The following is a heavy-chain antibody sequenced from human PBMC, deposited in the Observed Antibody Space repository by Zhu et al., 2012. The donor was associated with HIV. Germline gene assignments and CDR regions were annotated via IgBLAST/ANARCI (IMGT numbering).Heavy chain of an antibody. Sequence: QVQLQESGPGLVKPSETLSLTCAVSGYSISSGYYWGWIRQPPGKGLEWIGSIYHSGSTYYNPSLKSRVTISVDTSKNQFSLKLSSVTAADTAVYYCARSQGELRSHLDYWGQGTLVTVSS. CDR3: ARSQGELRSHLDY. CDR2: IYHSGST. V-gene: IGHV4-38-2*01. J-gene: IGHJ4*02. CDR1: GYSISSGYY. D-gene: IGHD1-26*01.